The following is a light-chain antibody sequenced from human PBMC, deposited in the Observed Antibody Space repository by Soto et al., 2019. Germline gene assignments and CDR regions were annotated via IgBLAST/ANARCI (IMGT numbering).Light chain of an antibody. J-gene: IGKJ3*01. CDR2: GAS. CDR3: QQYGSSRGFT. V-gene: IGKV3-20*01. Sequence: EIVLTQSPGTLSLSPGERAPLSCRARQSVSSSYLAWYQQKPGQAPRLLIYGASSRATGIPDRFSGSGSGTDFTLTISRLEPEDFAVYYCQQYGSSRGFTFGPGTKVDIK. CDR1: QSVSSSY.